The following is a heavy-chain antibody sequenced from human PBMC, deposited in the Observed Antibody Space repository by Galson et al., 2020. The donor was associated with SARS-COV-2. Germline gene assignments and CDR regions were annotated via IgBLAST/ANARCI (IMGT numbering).Heavy chain of an antibody. Sequence: ASVTVSCQVSGYTHPEFSMHWVRPAPAKGLEWMGGFDPEDGETNNAQKLQGRVTMTEDTSTDTADMELSSLRSEDTAVYYCAVGTVVPAAIGWVDPWGQGTLVTV. CDR1: GYTHPEFS. D-gene: IGHD2-2*01. V-gene: IGHV1-24*01. CDR3: AVGTVVPAAIGWVDP. CDR2: FDPEDGET. J-gene: IGHJ5*02.